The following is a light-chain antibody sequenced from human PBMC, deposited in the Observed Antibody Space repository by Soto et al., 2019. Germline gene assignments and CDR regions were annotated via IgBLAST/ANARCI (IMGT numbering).Light chain of an antibody. CDR3: SSYTSSSTYV. V-gene: IGLV2-14*01. CDR2: DVS. CDR1: SSDVGGYNY. J-gene: IGLJ1*01. Sequence: QSVLTQPASVSGSPGQSITISFTGTSSDVGGYNYVSWYQQHPGKAPKLMIYDVSNRPSGVSNRFSGSKSGNTASLTISGLQAEDEAGYYCSSYTSSSTYVFGTGTKLTVL.